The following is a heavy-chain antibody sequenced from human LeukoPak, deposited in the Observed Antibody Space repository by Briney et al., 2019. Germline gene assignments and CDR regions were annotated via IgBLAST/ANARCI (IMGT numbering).Heavy chain of an antibody. D-gene: IGHD6-13*01. J-gene: IGHJ4*02. CDR3: ARHYYRGIAASFDY. CDR1: GGSISSYY. Sequence: PSETLSLTCTVSGGSISSYYWSWIRQPPGKGLEWIGYIYYSGSTNYNPSLKSRVTISVDTSKNQFSLKLSSVTAADTAVYYCARHYYRGIAASFDYWGQGTLVTVSS. V-gene: IGHV4-59*08. CDR2: IYYSGST.